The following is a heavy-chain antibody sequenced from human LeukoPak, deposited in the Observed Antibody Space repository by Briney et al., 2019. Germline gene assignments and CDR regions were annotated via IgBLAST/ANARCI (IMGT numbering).Heavy chain of an antibody. CDR2: IRYDGSNK. CDR3: ARAGGYYGDYGNYYMDV. CDR1: GFTFSSYG. J-gene: IGHJ6*03. Sequence: GGSLRLSCAASGFTFSSYGMHWVRQAPGKGLEWVAFIRYDGSNKYYADSVKGRFTISRDNSKNTLYLQMNSLRAEDTAVYYCARAGGYYGDYGNYYMDVWGKGTTVTVSS. V-gene: IGHV3-30*02. D-gene: IGHD4-17*01.